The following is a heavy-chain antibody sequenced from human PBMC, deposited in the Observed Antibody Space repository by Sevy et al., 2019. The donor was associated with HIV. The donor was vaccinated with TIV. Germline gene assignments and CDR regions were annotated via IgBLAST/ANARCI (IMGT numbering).Heavy chain of an antibody. V-gene: IGHV3-21*01. J-gene: IGHJ4*02. D-gene: IGHD3-10*01. CDR1: GFTFSSYS. CDR3: ARGLMVRGVISSDY. CDR2: ISSSSSYI. Sequence: WGSLRLSCAASGFTFSSYSMNWVRQAPGKGLEWVSSISSSSSYIYYADSVKGRFTISRDNAKNSLYLQMNSLRAEDTAVYYCARGLMVRGVISSDYWGQGTLVTVSS.